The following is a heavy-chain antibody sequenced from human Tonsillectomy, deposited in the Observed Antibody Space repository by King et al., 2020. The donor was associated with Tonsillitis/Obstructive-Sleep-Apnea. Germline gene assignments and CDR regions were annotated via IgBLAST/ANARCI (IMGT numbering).Heavy chain of an antibody. CDR1: GFTFSSYA. V-gene: IGHV3-23*04. D-gene: IGHD3-22*01. CDR3: AKEGYDSSGHFPPGAFDI. Sequence: QLVQSGGGLVQPGGSLRLSCAASGFTFSSYAMNWVRQAPGKGLEWVSGISGSGGSTYYADSVKGRFTISRDNSKNTLYLQMNSLRAEDTAVYYCAKEGYDSSGHFPPGAFDIWGQGTMVTVSS. J-gene: IGHJ3*02. CDR2: ISGSGGST.